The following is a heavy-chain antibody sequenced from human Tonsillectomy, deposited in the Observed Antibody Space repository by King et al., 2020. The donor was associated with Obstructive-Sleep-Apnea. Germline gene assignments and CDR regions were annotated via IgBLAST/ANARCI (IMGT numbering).Heavy chain of an antibody. V-gene: IGHV1-2*04. CDR3: ARDLRSTVVAPYPNLSFDD. D-gene: IGHD2-15*01. CDR1: GYTFTGYY. J-gene: IGHJ4*02. CDR2: INPNSGGT. Sequence: VQLVESGAEVKKPGASVKVSCKASGYTFTGYYIHWVRQAPGQGLEWMGWINPNSGGTNYAQKFQGWVTMTRDTSISTAYMELSRLKSDDTAVYYCARDLRSTVVAPYPNLSFDDWGQGTLVTVSS.